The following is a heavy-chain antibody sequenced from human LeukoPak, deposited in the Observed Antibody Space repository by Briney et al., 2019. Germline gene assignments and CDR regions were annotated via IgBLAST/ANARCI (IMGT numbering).Heavy chain of an antibody. Sequence: SETLSLTCTVSGGSISSYYWSWIRQFPGKGLEWIGSIYYSGSTYYNPSLKSRVTISVDTSKNQFSLKLSSVTAADTAVYYCARAAVVVAPDYWGQGTLVTVSS. CDR1: GGSISSYY. J-gene: IGHJ4*02. V-gene: IGHV4-59*12. D-gene: IGHD2-15*01. CDR3: ARAAVVVAPDY. CDR2: IYYSGST.